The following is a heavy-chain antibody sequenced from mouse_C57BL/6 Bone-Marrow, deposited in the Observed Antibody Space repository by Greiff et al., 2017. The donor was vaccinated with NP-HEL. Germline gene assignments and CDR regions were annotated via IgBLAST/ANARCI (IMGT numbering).Heavy chain of an antibody. J-gene: IGHJ2*01. Sequence: EVQLVESGPGLVKPSQSLSLTCSVTGYSITSSYYWNWIRQFPGNKLEWMGYISYDGSNNYNPSLKNRISITRDTSKNQFFLKLNSVTTEDTATYYCARGGYGYDGDPYYFDYWGQGTTLTVSS. V-gene: IGHV3-6*01. D-gene: IGHD2-2*01. CDR3: ARGGYGYDGDPYYFDY. CDR2: ISYDGSN. CDR1: GYSITSSYY.